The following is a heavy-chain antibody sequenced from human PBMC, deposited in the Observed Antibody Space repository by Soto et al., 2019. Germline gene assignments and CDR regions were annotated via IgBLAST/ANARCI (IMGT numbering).Heavy chain of an antibody. CDR1: GYTFTSYY. CDR2: IYPSDGST. Sequence: ASVKVSCKASGYTFTSYYMHWVRQAPGRGLEWMGRIYPSDGSTSYAQKLQGRVTMTTDTSTSTAYMELRSLRSDDTAVYYCARAIVVVPAADPFFDYWGQGTLVTVSS. CDR3: ARAIVVVPAADPFFDY. J-gene: IGHJ4*02. D-gene: IGHD2-2*01. V-gene: IGHV1-46*01.